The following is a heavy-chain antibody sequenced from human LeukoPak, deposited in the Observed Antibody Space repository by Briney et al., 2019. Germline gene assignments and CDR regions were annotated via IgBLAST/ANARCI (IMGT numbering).Heavy chain of an antibody. D-gene: IGHD3-22*01. Sequence: ASVKVSCEASDYTFTRYGISWVRQAPGQGLEWMEWISAYNGNTNYAQKLQGRVTMTTDTSTSTAYMELRSLRSDNTAVYYCARSGYYYELAFDYWGQGTLVTVSS. CDR1: DYTFTRYG. J-gene: IGHJ4*02. CDR2: ISAYNGNT. CDR3: ARSGYYYELAFDY. V-gene: IGHV1-18*01.